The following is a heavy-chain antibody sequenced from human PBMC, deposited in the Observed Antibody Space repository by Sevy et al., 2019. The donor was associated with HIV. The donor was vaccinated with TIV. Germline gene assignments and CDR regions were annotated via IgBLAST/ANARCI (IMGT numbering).Heavy chain of an antibody. CDR3: ARDCSSASCLWGMDV. CDR2: IKRDGSEK. CDR1: GFSFSNYW. D-gene: IGHD2-2*01. V-gene: IGHV3-7*03. Sequence: GGSLRLSCAASGFSFSNYWMSWVRQAPGKGLEWVANIKRDGSEKYYVASVKSRFTISRDNAKTSLFLQMNSLRGEDTAVYYCARDCSSASCLWGMDVWGQGTTVTVSS. J-gene: IGHJ6*02.